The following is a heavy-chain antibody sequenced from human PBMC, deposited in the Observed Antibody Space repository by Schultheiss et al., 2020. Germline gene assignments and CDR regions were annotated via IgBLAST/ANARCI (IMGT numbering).Heavy chain of an antibody. Sequence: ETLSLTCTVSGGSISSYYWGWIRQPPGKGPEWIGSIYHSGSTYYNPSLKSRVTISVDTSKNQFSLKLSSVTAADTAVYYCARYEGGDSSGYYVYYYYYYMDVWGKGTTVTVSS. D-gene: IGHD3-22*01. V-gene: IGHV4-38-2*02. CDR3: ARYEGGDSSGYYVYYYYYYMDV. CDR2: IYHSGST. CDR1: GGSISSYY. J-gene: IGHJ6*03.